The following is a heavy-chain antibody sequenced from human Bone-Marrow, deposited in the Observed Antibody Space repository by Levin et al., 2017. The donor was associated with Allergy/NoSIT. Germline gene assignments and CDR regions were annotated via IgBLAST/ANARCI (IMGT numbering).Heavy chain of an antibody. J-gene: IGHJ5*02. CDR3: AREVAAAGTLIDL. V-gene: IGHV4-31*02. CDR2: IFYSGTI. D-gene: IGHD6-13*01. CDR1: GASISSGGYY. Sequence: SETLSLTCTVSGASISSGGYYWSWIRQHPGKGLEWIGYIFYSGTIYYNPSLRPPVTISMDTSKNQFSLKLSSVTAADTGVYYCAREVAAAGTLIDLWGQGTLVAVSS.